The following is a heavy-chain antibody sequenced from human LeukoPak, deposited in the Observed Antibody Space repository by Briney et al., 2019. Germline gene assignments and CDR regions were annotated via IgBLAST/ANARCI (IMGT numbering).Heavy chain of an antibody. V-gene: IGHV4-61*01. CDR3: ARGAPVEMATTYYFDY. J-gene: IGHJ4*02. CDR2: IYYSGST. Sequence: PSETLSLTCAVSGYSISSGYYWGWIRQPPGKGLEWIGYIYYSGSTNYNPSLKSRVTISVDTSKNQFSLKLSSVTAADTAVYYCARGAPVEMATTYYFDYWGQGTLVTVSS. D-gene: IGHD5-24*01. CDR1: GYSISSGYY.